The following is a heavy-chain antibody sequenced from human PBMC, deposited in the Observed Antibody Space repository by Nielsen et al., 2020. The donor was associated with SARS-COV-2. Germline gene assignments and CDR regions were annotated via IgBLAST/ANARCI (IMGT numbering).Heavy chain of an antibody. Sequence: GESLKISCAASGFTFSDYYMSWIRQAPGKGLEWVSYISSSSSYTNYAASVKGRFTISRDNAKNSLYLQMNSLRAADTAVYYCARDEGYGDCPMDVWGQGTTVTVSS. V-gene: IGHV3-11*05. J-gene: IGHJ6*02. CDR3: ARDEGYGDCPMDV. CDR2: ISSSSSYT. D-gene: IGHD4-17*01. CDR1: GFTFSDYY.